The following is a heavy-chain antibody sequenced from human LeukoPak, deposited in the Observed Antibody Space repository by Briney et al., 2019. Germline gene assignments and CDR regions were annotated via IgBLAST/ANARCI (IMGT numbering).Heavy chain of an antibody. V-gene: IGHV1-69*06. Sequence: SVKLSCKASGYTFTSYGISWVRQAPEQGLEWKGGIMPMFGKANYAQKFQGRVTTTADKSTSTAYMELSSLRSEDTAVYYCARGRYYYDSSGYPLSYWGQGTLVTVSS. CDR1: GYTFTSYG. CDR3: ARGRYYYDSSGYPLSY. CDR2: IMPMFGKA. J-gene: IGHJ4*02. D-gene: IGHD3-22*01.